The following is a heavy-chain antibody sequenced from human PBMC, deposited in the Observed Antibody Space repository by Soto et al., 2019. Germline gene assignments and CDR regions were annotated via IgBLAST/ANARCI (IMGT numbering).Heavy chain of an antibody. J-gene: IGHJ4*02. Sequence: QVQLVESGGGVVQPGRSLRLSCAASGFTFSSYAMHWVRQAPGKGLEWVAVISYDESNKYYADSVKGRFTISRDNSKNTLYLQMNSLRAEDTAVYYCAREWELRGFDYWGQGTLVTVSS. CDR3: AREWELRGFDY. CDR2: ISYDESNK. D-gene: IGHD1-26*01. CDR1: GFTFSSYA. V-gene: IGHV3-30-3*01.